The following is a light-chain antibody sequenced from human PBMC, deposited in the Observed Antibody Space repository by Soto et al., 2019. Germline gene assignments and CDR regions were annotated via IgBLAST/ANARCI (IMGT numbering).Light chain of an antibody. Sequence: AIQLTQSPSSLSASVGDRVTITCRASQGISSALAWYQQTPGKPPKLLIYDASSLEIGVPSRFSGSGSVTDFTLTISSLQPEDFATYDCQQFNNYPFTFGPGTKVDIK. CDR3: QQFNNYPFT. J-gene: IGKJ3*01. CDR2: DAS. CDR1: QGISSA. V-gene: IGKV1D-13*01.